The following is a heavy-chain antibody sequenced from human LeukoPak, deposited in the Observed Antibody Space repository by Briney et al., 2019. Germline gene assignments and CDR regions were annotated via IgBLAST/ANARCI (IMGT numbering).Heavy chain of an antibody. CDR3: ARDPGGGERYFDY. Sequence: GGSLRLSCAASGFTFSSYSMNWVRQAPGKGLEWLSYISSSSTIYYADSVKGRFTISRDNAKNSLYLQMNSLRAEDTAVYYCARDPGGGERYFDYWGQGTLVTVSS. J-gene: IGHJ4*02. D-gene: IGHD2-21*01. V-gene: IGHV3-48*01. CDR1: GFTFSSYS. CDR2: ISSSSTI.